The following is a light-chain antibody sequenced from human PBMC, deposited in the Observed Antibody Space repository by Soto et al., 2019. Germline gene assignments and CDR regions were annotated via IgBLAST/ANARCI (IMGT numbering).Light chain of an antibody. J-gene: IGKJ2*01. CDR2: LGS. CDR1: QSLLYNSGYNY. V-gene: IGKV2-28*01. Sequence: DIVMTQSPLSLAVTPGEPASISCRSSQSLLYNSGYNYLDWYLQKPGQSPQLLIYLGSNRASGVPDRFSGSESSTDFTLQISRVAAEDVGVYYCRQGLHTPYTVGQGTKLE. CDR3: RQGLHTPYT.